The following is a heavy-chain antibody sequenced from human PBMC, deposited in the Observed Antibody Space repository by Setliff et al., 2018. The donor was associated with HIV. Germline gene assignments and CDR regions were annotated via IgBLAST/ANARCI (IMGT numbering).Heavy chain of an antibody. CDR2: ISGSGLYM. Sequence: GGSLRLSCAASGFSFSSYSMHWVRQAPGKGLEWVSSISGSGLYMYYADTLKGRITISRDNAKNSLYLQMSGLRAEDTAVYYCAKGHYDDWYYFDYWGPGTLVTVSS. D-gene: IGHD4-17*01. CDR1: GFSFSSYS. J-gene: IGHJ4*02. CDR3: AKGHYDDWYYFDY. V-gene: IGHV3-21*06.